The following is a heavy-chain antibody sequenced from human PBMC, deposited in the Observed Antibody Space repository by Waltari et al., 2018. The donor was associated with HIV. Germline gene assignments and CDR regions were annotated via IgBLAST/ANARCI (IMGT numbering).Heavy chain of an antibody. CDR3: ARGIGSAAWYPFDN. CDR2: ISPYSDYT. CDR1: GKTFHTYR. V-gene: IGHV1-18*01. J-gene: IGHJ4*02. D-gene: IGHD6-13*01. Sequence: QVQLMQSGAEVRQPGASVKVYCQAPGKTFHTYRTTWVRQAPGQGLEWMGWISPYSDYTYYAQNLQGRVTMTTDTSTATVYMELRSLRYDDTAVYYCARGIGSAAWYPFDNWGQGTLVTVSS.